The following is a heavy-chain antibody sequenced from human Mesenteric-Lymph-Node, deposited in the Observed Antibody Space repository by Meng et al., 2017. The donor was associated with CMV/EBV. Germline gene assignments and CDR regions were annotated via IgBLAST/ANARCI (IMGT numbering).Heavy chain of an antibody. CDR3: ARVTGDYYYYYGMDV. V-gene: IGHV4-39*01. CDR1: GASISGSSYY. D-gene: IGHD1-26*01. CDR2: IYYSGST. J-gene: IGHJ6*02. Sequence: SETLSLTCTVSGASISGSSYYWGWIRQPPGKGLEWIGTIYYSGSTYYNPSLKSRVTMSIYRSNNQFSLKLSSVTAADTAVYYCARVTGDYYYYYGMDVWGQGTTVTVSS.